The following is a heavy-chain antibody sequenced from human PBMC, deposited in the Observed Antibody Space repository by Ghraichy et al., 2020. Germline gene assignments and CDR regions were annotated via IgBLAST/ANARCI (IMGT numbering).Heavy chain of an antibody. D-gene: IGHD1-26*01. CDR3: ARDGDISGSYEFDYYYYMDV. Sequence: GGSLRLSCAASGFTFSSYGMHWVRQAPGKGLEWVAVIWYDGSNKYYADSVKGRFTISRDNSKNTLYLQMNSLRAEDTAVYYCARDGDISGSYEFDYYYYMDVWGKGTTVTVSS. CDR1: GFTFSSYG. V-gene: IGHV3-33*01. CDR2: IWYDGSNK. J-gene: IGHJ6*03.